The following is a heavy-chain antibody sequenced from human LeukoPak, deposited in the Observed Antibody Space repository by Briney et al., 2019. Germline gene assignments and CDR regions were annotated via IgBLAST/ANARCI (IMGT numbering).Heavy chain of an antibody. CDR1: GYTFTGYY. CDR2: INPNSGGT. V-gene: IGHV1-2*02. CDR3: ARYQGGGATQNEH. Sequence: ASVKVSCKASGYTFTGYYMHWVRQAPGQGLEWMGWINPNSGGTNYAQKFQGRVTMTRDTSISTAYMELSRLRSEDTAVYYCARYQGGGATQNEHWGQGTLVTVSS. J-gene: IGHJ1*01. D-gene: IGHD1-26*01.